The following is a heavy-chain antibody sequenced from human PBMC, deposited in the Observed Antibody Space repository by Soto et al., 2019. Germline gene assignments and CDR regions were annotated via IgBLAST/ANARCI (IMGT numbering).Heavy chain of an antibody. CDR1: GGTIKTGIYY. J-gene: IGHJ5*02. CDR3: AAIMIREHWRCDR. D-gene: IGHD3-16*01. CDR2: IYYSGGT. Sequence: SEALSLTCTVSGGTIKTGIYYWGWIRQPPGKGLEWIGSIYYSGGTFYSPSLESRVTISIDTSKNQISLKMRSVTAADTSVYYCAAIMIREHWRCDRWGQGTLVTVSS. V-gene: IGHV4-39*01.